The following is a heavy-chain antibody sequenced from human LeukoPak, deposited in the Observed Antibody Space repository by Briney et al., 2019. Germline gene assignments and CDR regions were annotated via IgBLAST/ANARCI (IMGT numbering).Heavy chain of an antibody. J-gene: IGHJ4*02. CDR2: ISCGGSNK. V-gene: IGHV3-30*04. CDR1: RFTFGSHP. D-gene: IGHD3-10*01. Sequence: GGSLRLSCAASRFTFGSHPMSWVRQAPGKGLEWVAFISCGGSNKYYADSVKGRFTISRDNSKNTLYLQMNSLRAEDTAVYYCARNPSRWFGELSPHYYFDGWGQGTLVTVSS. CDR3: ARNPSRWFGELSPHYYFDG.